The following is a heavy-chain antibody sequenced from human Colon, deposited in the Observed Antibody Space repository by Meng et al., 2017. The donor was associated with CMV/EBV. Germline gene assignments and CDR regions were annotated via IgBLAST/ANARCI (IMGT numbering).Heavy chain of an antibody. CDR1: GFTFRYYA. CDR2: ISGSGSTT. V-gene: IGHV3-23*01. Sequence: CGFTFRYYAMSWVRRAPGKGLEWVSGISGSGSTTYYADSEKGRFTISRDNSRNALYLQTNSLSADDTAVYYCARVRGRLWFGELFDTWGQGTLVTVSS. CDR3: ARVRGRLWFGELFDT. D-gene: IGHD3-10*01. J-gene: IGHJ5*02.